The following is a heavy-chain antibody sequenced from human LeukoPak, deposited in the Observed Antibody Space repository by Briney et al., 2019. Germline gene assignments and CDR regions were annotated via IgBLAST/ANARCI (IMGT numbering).Heavy chain of an antibody. V-gene: IGHV1-2*02. CDR1: GYTFNDYF. CDR2: INPTTGDT. D-gene: IGHD4-11*01. CDR3: ARNYSDWSDP. J-gene: IGHJ5*02. Sequence: ASVKVSCKASGYTFNDYFMNWVRQAPGQGLEWMGWINPTTGDTKYSQKFQGRVTLTGDMSISTGYMELSRLKSDDTAVYYCARNYSDWSDPWGQGTLVTVSS.